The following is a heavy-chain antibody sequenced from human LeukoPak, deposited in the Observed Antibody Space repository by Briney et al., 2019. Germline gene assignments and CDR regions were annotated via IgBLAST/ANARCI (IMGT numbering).Heavy chain of an antibody. J-gene: IGHJ5*02. CDR1: GFTFSSYS. Sequence: GGSLRLSCAASGFTFSSYSMNWVRQAPGKGLEWVSYISSSSTTIYYADSVKGRFTISRDNGKNSLYLQMNSLRAEDTAVYYCAREGEQWSEPYNWFDPWGQGTLVTVSS. D-gene: IGHD6-19*01. V-gene: IGHV3-48*04. CDR3: AREGEQWSEPYNWFDP. CDR2: ISSSSTTI.